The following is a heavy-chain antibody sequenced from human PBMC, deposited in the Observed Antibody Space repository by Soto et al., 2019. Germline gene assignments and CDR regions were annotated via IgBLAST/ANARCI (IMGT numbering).Heavy chain of an antibody. CDR3: ARGIVLMVYLNPRYGMDV. Sequence: QVQLVQSGAEVKKPGSSVKVSCQASGGTFSSYAIIWVRQAPGQGLEWLVGIIPIFGTANYAQKCQGRVTITADASTSTGYMGRSSLRSEDTAVYYCARGIVLMVYLNPRYGMDVWGQGTTVTVSS. J-gene: IGHJ6*02. D-gene: IGHD2-8*01. CDR2: IIPIFGTA. CDR1: GGTFSSYA. V-gene: IGHV1-69*12.